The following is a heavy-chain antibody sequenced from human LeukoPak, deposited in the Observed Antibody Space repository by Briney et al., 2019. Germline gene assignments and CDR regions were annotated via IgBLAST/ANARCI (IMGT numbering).Heavy chain of an antibody. V-gene: IGHV1-2*06. J-gene: IGHJ5*02. CDR1: GYTFTGYY. CDR2: INPNSGGT. Sequence: ASVKVSCKASGYTFTGYYMHWVRQAPGQGLEWMGRINPNSGGTNYAQKFQGRVTMTRDTSLSTAYMELSRLRSDDTAVYYCARALTYYDSSGYYLVNWFDPWGQGTLVTVSS. D-gene: IGHD3-22*01. CDR3: ARALTYYDSSGYYLVNWFDP.